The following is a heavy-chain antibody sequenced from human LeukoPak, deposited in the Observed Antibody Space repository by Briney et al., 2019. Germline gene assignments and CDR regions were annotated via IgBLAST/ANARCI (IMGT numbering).Heavy chain of an antibody. CDR3: ARTANFAAGYYIDY. Sequence: GGSLRLSCAASGFIFSGYTMNWVRQAPGKGLEWVSSISGSSRHKYYADSVKGRFTISRDNAKNSLYLQMNSLRAEDTAVYYCARTANFAAGYYIDYWGQGTLVTVSS. D-gene: IGHD6-13*01. V-gene: IGHV3-21*01. CDR2: ISGSSRHK. CDR1: GFIFSGYT. J-gene: IGHJ4*02.